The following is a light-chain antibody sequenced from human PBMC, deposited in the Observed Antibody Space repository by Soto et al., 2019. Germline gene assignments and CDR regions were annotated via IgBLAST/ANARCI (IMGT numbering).Light chain of an antibody. CDR2: LNSDGSH. CDR3: QTWGTDIVV. CDR1: SGHSSYA. V-gene: IGLV4-69*01. J-gene: IGLJ2*01. Sequence: QPVLTQSPSASASLGASVKLTCTLSSGHSSYAIAWHQQPPEKGPRYLMKLNSDGSHSKGDGIPDRFSGSSSGAERYLTISSLQSEDEADYYCQTWGTDIVVFGGGTKLTVL.